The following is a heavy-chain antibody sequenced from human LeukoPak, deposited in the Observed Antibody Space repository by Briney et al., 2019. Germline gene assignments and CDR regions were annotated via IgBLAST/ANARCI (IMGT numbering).Heavy chain of an antibody. CDR3: ARSAQTVTTFPLDY. D-gene: IGHD4-17*01. V-gene: IGHV4-31*03. CDR1: GGSVSSGGYY. CDR2: IYYSGST. J-gene: IGHJ4*02. Sequence: PQTLSLTCTVSGGSVSSGGYYWSWIRQHPGQGLEWIGYIYYSGSTYYNPSLQSRVTISVDTSKNQFSLKLSSVTAADTAVYYCARSAQTVTTFPLDYWGQGTLVTVSS.